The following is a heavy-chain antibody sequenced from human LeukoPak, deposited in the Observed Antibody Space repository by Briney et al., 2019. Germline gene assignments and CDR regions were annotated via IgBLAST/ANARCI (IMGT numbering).Heavy chain of an antibody. J-gene: IGHJ4*02. D-gene: IGHD3-10*01. V-gene: IGHV4-59*11. CDR1: GGSISPLY. CDR3: ARGGVAAKYYFDY. Sequence: SETLSLTCIVSGGSISPLYWGWIRQPPGKGLEFIGYIYYSGTTNYNPSLRSRVTLSVDTSKNQFSLKLSAVTAADTAVYYCARGGVAAKYYFDYWGPGTLVTVSS. CDR2: IYYSGTT.